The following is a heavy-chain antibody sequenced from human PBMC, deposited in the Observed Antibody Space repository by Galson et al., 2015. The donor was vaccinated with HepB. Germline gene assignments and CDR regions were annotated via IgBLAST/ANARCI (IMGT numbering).Heavy chain of an antibody. CDR1: GYSFTSHW. V-gene: IGHV5-10-1*01. CDR2: IDPSDSYI. Sequence: QSGAEVKKPGESLRISCQGSGYSFTSHWISWVRQTPGKGLEWMGRIDPSDSYINYSPSFQGHVTISADKSITTAYLQWSSLKASDTAIYYCARGRAALVYWGQGTLVTVSS. D-gene: IGHD6-6*01. CDR3: ARGRAALVY. J-gene: IGHJ4*02.